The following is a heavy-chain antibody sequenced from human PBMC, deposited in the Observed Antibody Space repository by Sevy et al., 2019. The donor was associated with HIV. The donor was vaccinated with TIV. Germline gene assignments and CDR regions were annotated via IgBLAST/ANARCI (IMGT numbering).Heavy chain of an antibody. Sequence: SETLSLTGTVSGDSISSYYWSWIRQPAGKGLEWIGRIYTSGRTNYNPSLKSRVTMSVDTSKNQFSLKLRSVTAADTAVYFCTRGEVQLWPSGFDYWGQGTLVTVSS. CDR3: TRGEVQLWPSGFDY. CDR2: IYTSGRT. J-gene: IGHJ4*02. D-gene: IGHD1-1*01. CDR1: GDSISSYY. V-gene: IGHV4-4*07.